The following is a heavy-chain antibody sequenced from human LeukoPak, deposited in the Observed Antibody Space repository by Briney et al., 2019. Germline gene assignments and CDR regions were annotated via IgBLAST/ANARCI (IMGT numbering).Heavy chain of an antibody. V-gene: IGHV3-64*01. CDR3: ARGTLAVAGNFYYYYMDV. J-gene: IGHJ6*03. D-gene: IGHD6-19*01. CDR2: ISSNGGST. CDR1: GFTVSSYA. Sequence: PGPSQRLSCAASGFTVSSYAMHSVRQAPGKWLEYVSAISSNGGSTYYANSVKGRFTISRDNSKNTLYLQMGRLRAEDMAVYYCARGTLAVAGNFYYYYMDVWGKGTTVTVSS.